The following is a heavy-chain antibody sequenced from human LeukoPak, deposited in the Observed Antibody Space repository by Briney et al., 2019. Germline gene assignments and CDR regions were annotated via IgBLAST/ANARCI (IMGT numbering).Heavy chain of an antibody. J-gene: IGHJ5*02. V-gene: IGHV4-39*01. D-gene: IGHD3-22*01. Sequence: SETLSLTCTVSGGSISSSSYYWGWIRQPPGEGLEWIGSIYYSGSTYYNPSLKSRVTISVDTSKNQFSLKLSSVTAADTAVYYCARGVTMIGRLRFDPWGQGTLVTVSS. CDR2: IYYSGST. CDR1: GGSISSSSYY. CDR3: ARGVTMIGRLRFDP.